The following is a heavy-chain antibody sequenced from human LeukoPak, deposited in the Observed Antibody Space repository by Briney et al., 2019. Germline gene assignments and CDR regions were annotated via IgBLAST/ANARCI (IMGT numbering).Heavy chain of an antibody. J-gene: IGHJ4*02. Sequence: ASVKVSCKAYGYTFTGYYMHWVRQAPGQGLEWMGWINPNSGGTNYAQKFQGRVTMTRDTSISTAYMELRSLRSDDTAVYYCASSSSSWPLDYWGQGTLVTVSS. CDR2: INPNSGGT. D-gene: IGHD6-13*01. V-gene: IGHV1-2*02. CDR1: GYTFTGYY. CDR3: ASSSSSWPLDY.